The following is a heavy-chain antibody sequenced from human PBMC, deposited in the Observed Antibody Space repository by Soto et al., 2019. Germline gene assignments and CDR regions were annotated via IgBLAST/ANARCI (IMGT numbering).Heavy chain of an antibody. V-gene: IGHV4-4*07. Sequence: PSETLSLTCTVSDGSISTYYCNWIRQPAGKGLEWIGRIDASGSTDYDPSLKSRVTMSVDTSKNQFSLRLSSVTAADTAVYYCARGGHDFWSGPFDYWGQGALVTVSS. J-gene: IGHJ4*02. CDR1: DGSISTYY. CDR2: IDASGST. CDR3: ARGGHDFWSGPFDY. D-gene: IGHD3-3*01.